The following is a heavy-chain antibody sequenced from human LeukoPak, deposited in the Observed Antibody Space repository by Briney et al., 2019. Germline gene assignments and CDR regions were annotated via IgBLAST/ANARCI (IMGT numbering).Heavy chain of an antibody. V-gene: IGHV1-2*02. Sequence: ASVKVSCKASGYTFTGYYMHWVRQAPGQGLEWMGWINPNSGGTNYAQKFQGRVTMTRDTSISTAYMELSRLRSDDTAVYYCARANYYYGSGSYVSYYYGMDVWGQGTTVTVSS. CDR2: INPNSGGT. J-gene: IGHJ6*02. CDR1: GYTFTGYY. D-gene: IGHD3-10*01. CDR3: ARANYYYGSGSYVSYYYGMDV.